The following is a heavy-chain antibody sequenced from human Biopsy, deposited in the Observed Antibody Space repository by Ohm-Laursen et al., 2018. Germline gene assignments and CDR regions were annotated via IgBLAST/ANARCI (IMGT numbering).Heavy chain of an antibody. D-gene: IGHD4-11*01. Sequence: SLRLSCAASGITFNSYWMSWVRQAPGKGLEWVAIIREHGNEEFYVDSVKGRFTISGDNARNSVYLQMNSLRAEDTAIYYCARGNGPSAWGQGTLVTVSS. V-gene: IGHV3-7*04. CDR1: GITFNSYW. J-gene: IGHJ5*02. CDR2: IREHGNEE. CDR3: ARGNGPSA.